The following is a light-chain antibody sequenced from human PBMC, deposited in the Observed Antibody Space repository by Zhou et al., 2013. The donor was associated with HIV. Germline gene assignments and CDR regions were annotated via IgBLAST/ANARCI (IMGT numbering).Light chain of an antibody. CDR2: QAS. CDR1: QSISTW. CDR3: QKYNSAPWT. J-gene: IGKJ1*01. Sequence: DIQMTQSPSTLSASVGDRVTITCRASQSISTWLAWYQQKPGKVPKLLIHQASSLESGVPSRFSGSGSGTEFTLTISSLQPEDVATYYCQKYNSAPWTFGQGTKVEIK. V-gene: IGKV1-5*03.